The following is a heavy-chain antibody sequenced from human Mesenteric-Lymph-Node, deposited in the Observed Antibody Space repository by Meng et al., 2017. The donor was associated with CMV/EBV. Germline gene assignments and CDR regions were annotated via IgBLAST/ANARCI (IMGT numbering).Heavy chain of an antibody. D-gene: IGHD1-26*01. J-gene: IGHJ4*02. CDR1: GGSITRSY. CDR3: ARRWEGNTWFDY. CDR2: LSYSGGA. V-gene: IGHV4-59*01. Sequence: SETLSLTCTVSGGSITRSYWTWIRQSPGKGLEWIGYLSYSGGAIYNPSLKSRVTISQDTSKSQFSLKVTSVTAADTAVYYCARRWEGNTWFDYWGQGTLVTVSS.